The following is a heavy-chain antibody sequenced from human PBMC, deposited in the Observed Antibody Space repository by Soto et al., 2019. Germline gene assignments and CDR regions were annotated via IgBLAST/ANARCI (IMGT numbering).Heavy chain of an antibody. V-gene: IGHV4-39*01. CDR1: GGSISSSSYY. Sequence: QLQLQESGPGLVKPSETLSLTCTVSGGSISSSSYYWGWIRQPPGKGLEWIGSIYYSGSTYYNPSLKSRVTLSVDTSKNQFSLKLSSVTAADTAVYYCARRPDCSGGSCYHPFDYWGQGTLVTVSS. CDR3: ARRPDCSGGSCYHPFDY. CDR2: IYYSGST. D-gene: IGHD2-15*01. J-gene: IGHJ4*02.